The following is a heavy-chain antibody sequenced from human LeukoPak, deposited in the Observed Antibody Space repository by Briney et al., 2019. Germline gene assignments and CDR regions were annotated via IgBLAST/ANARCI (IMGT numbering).Heavy chain of an antibody. D-gene: IGHD3-9*01. V-gene: IGHV3-23*01. CDR1: GFTFSNYT. CDR3: AKWGDYDVLTGYYDSDY. Sequence: GASLRLSCAASGFTFSNYTMSWVRQAPGKGLEWVSAVSGRDTSTYYTDSVRGRFTISRDNSKNTLYLQMNSLSAEDTAIYYCAKWGDYDVLTGYYDSDYWGQGTLVTVSS. J-gene: IGHJ4*02. CDR2: VSGRDTST.